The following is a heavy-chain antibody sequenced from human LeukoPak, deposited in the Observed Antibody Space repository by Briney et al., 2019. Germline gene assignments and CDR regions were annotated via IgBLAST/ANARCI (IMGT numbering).Heavy chain of an antibody. CDR1: GGSISSGDYY. D-gene: IGHD6-6*01. V-gene: IGHV4-30-4*08. CDR2: IYYSGST. Sequence: SQTLSLTCTVSGGSISSGDYYWSWIRQPPGKGLEWIGYIYYSGSTYYNPSLKSRVTMSVDTSKNQFSLKLSSVTAADTAVYYCAGEPSHTAALLWFDPWGQGTLVTVSS. CDR3: AGEPSHTAALLWFDP. J-gene: IGHJ5*02.